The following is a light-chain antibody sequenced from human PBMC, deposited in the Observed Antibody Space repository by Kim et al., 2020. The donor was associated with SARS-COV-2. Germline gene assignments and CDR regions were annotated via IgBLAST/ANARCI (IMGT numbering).Light chain of an antibody. CDR1: LRLLHSDGYNY. V-gene: IGKV2-28*01. CDR3: MQSLQAPLT. CDR2: LGS. Sequence: PASMSCSSRLRLLHSDGYNYLNWYLQKPGQSPQLLIYLGSNRASGVPDRFSGSGSGTDYILKISRVEADDVGVYYCMQSLQAPLTFGGGTKVDI. J-gene: IGKJ4*01.